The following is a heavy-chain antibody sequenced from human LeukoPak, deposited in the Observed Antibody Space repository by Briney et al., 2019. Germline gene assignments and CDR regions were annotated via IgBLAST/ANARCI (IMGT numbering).Heavy chain of an antibody. CDR1: GYTFTGYY. D-gene: IGHD5-24*01. V-gene: IGHV1-2*06. CDR3: ARDNQGGRDGYNWVY. J-gene: IGHJ4*02. CDR2: INPNSGGT. Sequence: GASVKVSCKASGYTFTGYYMHWVRQAPGQGLEWMGPINPNSGGTNYAQKFQGRVTMTRDTSISTAYMELSRLRSDDTAVYYCARDNQGGRDGYNWVYWGQRTLVTVSS.